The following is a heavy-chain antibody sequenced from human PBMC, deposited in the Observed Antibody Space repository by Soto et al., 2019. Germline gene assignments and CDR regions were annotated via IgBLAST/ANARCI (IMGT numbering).Heavy chain of an antibody. J-gene: IGHJ3*02. Sequence: ASVKVSCKASGYIFTTYGISWVRQAPGQGLDWMGWISANNGNTYYAQKFQGRVTMNTDTPTRTIYMELRSLRSDDTAVYYCARDLQFYSDSSGYRDVFDIWGQGTKVTVSS. CDR2: ISANNGNT. D-gene: IGHD3-22*01. CDR3: ARDLQFYSDSSGYRDVFDI. CDR1: GYIFTTYG. V-gene: IGHV1-18*01.